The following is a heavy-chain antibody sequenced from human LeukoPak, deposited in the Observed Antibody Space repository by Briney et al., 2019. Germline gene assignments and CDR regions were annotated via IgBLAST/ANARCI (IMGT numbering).Heavy chain of an antibody. D-gene: IGHD4-17*01. Sequence: PGGSLRLSCAASGFTFSNYWTHWVRQAPGKGLEWVSSISSSSSYIYYADSVKGRFTISRDNVKNSLYLQMNSLRAEDTAVYYCARAHGMMTTVTDFDYWGQGTLVTVSS. V-gene: IGHV3-21*01. CDR2: ISSSSSYI. J-gene: IGHJ4*02. CDR3: ARAHGMMTTVTDFDY. CDR1: GFTFSNYW.